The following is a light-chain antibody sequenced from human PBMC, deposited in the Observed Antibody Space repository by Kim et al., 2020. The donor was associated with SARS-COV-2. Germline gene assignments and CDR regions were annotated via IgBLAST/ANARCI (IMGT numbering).Light chain of an antibody. Sequence: GQSVTISCTGTSSDVGGYNYVSWYQQHPGKAPKLMIYEVSKRPSGVPDRFSGSKSGNTASLTVSGLQAEDEADYYCSSYAGSKGDVFGTGTKVTVL. CDR1: SSDVGGYNY. CDR3: SSYAGSKGDV. J-gene: IGLJ1*01. V-gene: IGLV2-8*01. CDR2: EVS.